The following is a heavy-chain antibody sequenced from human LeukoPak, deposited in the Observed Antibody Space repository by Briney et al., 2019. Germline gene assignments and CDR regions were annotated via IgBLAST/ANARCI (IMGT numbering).Heavy chain of an antibody. J-gene: IGHJ4*02. CDR3: ARGPALALSFFDY. D-gene: IGHD3-3*02. V-gene: IGHV3-23*01. CDR2: ITGSGGST. Sequence: PGGSLRLSCAASGFTLRTYAMSWVRQAPGKGLEWVSGITGSGGSTYYADSVKGRFTISRDNSKNTLYLQMNSLRAEDTAVYSCARGPALALSFFDYWGQGTLVTVSS. CDR1: GFTLRTYA.